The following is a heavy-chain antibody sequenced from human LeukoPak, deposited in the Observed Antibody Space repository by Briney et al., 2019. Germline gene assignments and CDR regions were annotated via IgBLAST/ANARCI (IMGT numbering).Heavy chain of an antibody. CDR1: GGSISGYY. J-gene: IGHJ4*02. Sequence: SETLSLACTVSGGSISGYYWSWIRQPPGKGLEWIGSIYYSGSTYYNPSLKSRVTISVDTSKNQFSLKLSSVTAADTAVYYCARRGELRYFDWSPGYYFDYWGQGTLVTVSS. CDR3: ARRGELRYFDWSPGYYFDY. D-gene: IGHD3-9*01. V-gene: IGHV4-39*01. CDR2: IYYSGST.